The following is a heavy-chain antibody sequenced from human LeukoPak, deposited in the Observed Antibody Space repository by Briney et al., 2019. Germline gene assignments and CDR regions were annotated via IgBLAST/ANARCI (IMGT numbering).Heavy chain of an antibody. D-gene: IGHD6-13*01. CDR2: ISSSSSYI. CDR1: RFTFSSYS. V-gene: IGHV3-21*01. Sequence: GGSLRLSCAASRFTFSSYSMNWVRQAPGKGLEWVSSISSSSSYIYYADSVKGRFTISRDNAKNSLYLQMNSLRAEDTAVYYCARSGAAAGLDYWGQGTLVTVSS. CDR3: ARSGAAAGLDY. J-gene: IGHJ4*02.